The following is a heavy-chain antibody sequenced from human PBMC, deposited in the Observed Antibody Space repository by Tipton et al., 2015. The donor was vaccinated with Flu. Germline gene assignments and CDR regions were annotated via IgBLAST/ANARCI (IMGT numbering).Heavy chain of an antibody. CDR2: VSAIGTT. CDR3: ARMEWTVTTPRYFDL. CDR1: GGSISSGSYY. D-gene: IGHD4-17*01. Sequence: TLSLTCTVSGGSISSGSYYWSWIRQPAGKGLENIGRVSAIGTTNYNPSLKSRVTISMDTSKNQFSLKLSSMTAADTAVYYCARMEWTVTTPRYFDLWGRGTLITVSS. J-gene: IGHJ2*01. V-gene: IGHV4-61*02.